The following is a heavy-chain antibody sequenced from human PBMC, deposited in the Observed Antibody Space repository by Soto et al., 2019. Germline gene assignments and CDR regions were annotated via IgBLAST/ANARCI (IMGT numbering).Heavy chain of an antibody. Sequence: GWSLRLSCAASGFTFSLYSMIWVRRAPGKGLEWVSSISSTSTYIYFADSLKGRLTISRDNAKNSLFLQMDSLRAEDTAIYYCVRARATDSRPDYWGQGTLVTVSS. CDR1: GFTFSLYS. CDR3: VRARATDSRPDY. J-gene: IGHJ4*02. D-gene: IGHD5-18*01. CDR2: ISSTSTYI. V-gene: IGHV3-21*06.